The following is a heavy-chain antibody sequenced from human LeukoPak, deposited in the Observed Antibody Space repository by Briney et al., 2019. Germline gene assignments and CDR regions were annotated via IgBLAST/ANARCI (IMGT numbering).Heavy chain of an antibody. J-gene: IGHJ3*02. V-gene: IGHV3-64*04. Sequence: GGSLRLSCSASGFTFSDSAMHWVRQAPGKGLEYVSGISDNGRSTFYSDSLKGRFTVSRDNSKNTIYLQMNSLRVDDTAVYYCARAPFSADSSATPPAFDIWGHGTMVTVSS. CDR1: GFTFSDSA. CDR2: ISDNGRST. D-gene: IGHD3-22*01. CDR3: ARAPFSADSSATPPAFDI.